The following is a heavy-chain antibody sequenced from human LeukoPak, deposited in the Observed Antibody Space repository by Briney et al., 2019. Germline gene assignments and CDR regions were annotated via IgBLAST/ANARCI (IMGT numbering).Heavy chain of an antibody. D-gene: IGHD5-24*01. J-gene: IGHJ4*02. CDR3: AKSGYNRFDY. Sequence: GGYLRLSCAASGFTFSSSAMSWVRQAPGKGLEWVSNISGSGSGGSTYYADSVKGRFTISRDNSKNTLYLQMNSLRAEDTAVYYCAKSGYNRFDYWGQGTLVSVSS. V-gene: IGHV3-23*01. CDR2: ISGSGSGGST. CDR1: GFTFSSSA.